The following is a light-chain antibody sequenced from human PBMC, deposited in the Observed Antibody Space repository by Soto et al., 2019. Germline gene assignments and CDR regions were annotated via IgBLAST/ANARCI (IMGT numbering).Light chain of an antibody. J-gene: IGLJ1*01. CDR2: DVT. CDR1: SSDVGGYNY. V-gene: IGLV2-14*03. CDR3: SSYTTSNTRQIV. Sequence: QSALTQPASVSGSPGQSITISCTGTSSDVGGYNYVSWYQHHPGKAPKLIIYDVTNRPSGVSNPFSGSKSGNTASLTISGLHPGDEADYYCSSYTTSNTRQIVFGTGTQVTVL.